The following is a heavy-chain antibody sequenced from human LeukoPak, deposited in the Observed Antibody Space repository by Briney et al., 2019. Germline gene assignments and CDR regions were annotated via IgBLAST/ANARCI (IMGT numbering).Heavy chain of an antibody. CDR1: GFTFSRYW. J-gene: IGHJ4*02. V-gene: IGHV3-74*01. D-gene: IGHD3-9*01. CDR3: VRGADTGYSSDS. CDR2: INSDGRST. Sequence: GGSLRLSCVASGFTFSRYWMHWVRQAPGKGLVWVSRINSDGRSTNYADSVKGRFSISRDNAENTLYLQMNSLIVEDTAVYYCVRGADTGYSSDSWGQGTLVTVSS.